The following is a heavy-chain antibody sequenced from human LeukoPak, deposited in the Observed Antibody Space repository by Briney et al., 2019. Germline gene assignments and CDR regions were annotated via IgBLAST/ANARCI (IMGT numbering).Heavy chain of an antibody. J-gene: IGHJ3*02. Sequence: ASVKVSCTTSGYTFTDFGITWVRQAPGQRLEWMGWISTYSDNRRYSPKFQGTVTITTDTSASTAYMELSSLRSEDTAVYYCARDLSQHDAFDIWGQGTMVTVSS. CDR1: GYTFTDFG. V-gene: IGHV1-18*01. CDR3: ARDLSQHDAFDI. CDR2: ISTYSDNR.